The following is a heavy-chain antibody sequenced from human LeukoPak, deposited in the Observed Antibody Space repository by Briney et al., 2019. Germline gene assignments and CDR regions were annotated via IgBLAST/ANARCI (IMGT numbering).Heavy chain of an antibody. D-gene: IGHD3-22*01. CDR1: GFTFSSYA. CDR2: ISGSGGST. Sequence: QPGGSLRLSCAASGFTFSSYAMSWVRQAPGKGLEWVSAISGSGGSTYYADSVKGRFTISRDNSKNTLYLQMNSLRAEDTAVYYCAKEWVGRRDRYYYDSGWGQGTLVTVSS. J-gene: IGHJ4*02. V-gene: IGHV3-23*01. CDR3: AKEWVGRRDRYYYDSG.